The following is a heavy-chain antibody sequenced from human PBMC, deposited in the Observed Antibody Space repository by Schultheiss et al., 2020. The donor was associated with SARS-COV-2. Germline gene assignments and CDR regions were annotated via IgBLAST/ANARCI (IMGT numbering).Heavy chain of an antibody. CDR1: GFTFSSYD. Sequence: GESLKISCAASGFTFSSYDMHWVRQATGKGLEWVSAIGTAGDTYYPGSVKGRFTISRENAKNSLYLQMNSLRAEDTALYYCAKDRYSGSYGAFDIWGQGTMVTVSS. CDR2: IGTAGDT. V-gene: IGHV3-13*01. J-gene: IGHJ3*02. D-gene: IGHD1-26*01. CDR3: AKDRYSGSYGAFDI.